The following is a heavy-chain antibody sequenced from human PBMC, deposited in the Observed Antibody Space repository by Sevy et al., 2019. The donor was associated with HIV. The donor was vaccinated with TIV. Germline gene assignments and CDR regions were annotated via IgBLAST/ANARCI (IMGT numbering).Heavy chain of an antibody. D-gene: IGHD3-22*01. CDR3: ARSLDYYDSSGANDY. CDR1: GFTFSYYT. Sequence: GGPLSLSCPPSGFTFSYYTMKWVRRAPGKGREWVSSISSGRSYIFYGDSGKGRLTISRDNAKNSLFLQMNSLRAEDTAVYYCARSLDYYDSSGANDYWGQGTLVTVSS. CDR2: ISSGRSYI. V-gene: IGHV3-21*01. J-gene: IGHJ4*02.